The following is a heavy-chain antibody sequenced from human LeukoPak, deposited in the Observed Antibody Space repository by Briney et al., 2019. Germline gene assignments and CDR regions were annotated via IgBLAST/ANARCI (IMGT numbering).Heavy chain of an antibody. J-gene: IGHJ4*02. CDR2: IKQDGSEK. Sequence: GGSLRLSCAASGFTFSSYWMSWVRQAPGKGLEWMANIKQDGSEKYYVDSVKGRFTISRDNAKNSLYLQMNSLRAEDTAVYYCARDEMDYDSSYFDYWGQGTLVTVSS. CDR1: GFTFSSYW. D-gene: IGHD3-22*01. V-gene: IGHV3-7*01. CDR3: ARDEMDYDSSYFDY.